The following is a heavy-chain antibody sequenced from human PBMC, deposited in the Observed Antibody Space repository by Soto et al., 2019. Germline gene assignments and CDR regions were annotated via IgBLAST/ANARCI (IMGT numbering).Heavy chain of an antibody. CDR2: INHSGST. V-gene: IGHV4-34*01. CDR1: GGSFSGFY. D-gene: IGHD2-15*01. CDR3: AGRYCSGGSCYLGAFDI. J-gene: IGHJ3*02. Sequence: QVQLQQWGAGLLKPSETLSRTCAVYGGSFSGFYWSWIRQPPGKGLEWIGEINHSGSTSYSPSLKSRVTMSVDTSKNQFSLKLSSVTAADTAVYYCAGRYCSGGSCYLGAFDIWGQGTMVTVSS.